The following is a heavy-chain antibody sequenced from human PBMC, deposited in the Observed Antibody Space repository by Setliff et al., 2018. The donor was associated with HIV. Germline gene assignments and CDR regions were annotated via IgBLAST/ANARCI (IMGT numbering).Heavy chain of an antibody. CDR1: GGSISAYY. CDR3: AGYNTAWFAPY. Sequence: PSETLSLTCTVSGGSISAYYWSWIRQPPGKGLEWIGYIYYSGGTTYNPSLKSRVTISVGASKSQFSLNLTSVTVADTAIYYCAGYNTAWFAPYWGQGTLVTVSS. D-gene: IGHD6-19*01. J-gene: IGHJ4*02. V-gene: IGHV4-59*01. CDR2: IYYSGGT.